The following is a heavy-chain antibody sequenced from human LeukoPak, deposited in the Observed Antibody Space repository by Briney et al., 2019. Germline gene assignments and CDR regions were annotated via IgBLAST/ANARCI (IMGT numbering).Heavy chain of an antibody. Sequence: PSETLSLTCTVSGGSISSYYWSWIRQPPGKGLEWIGYIYYGGSTNYNPSLKSRVTISVDTSKNQFSLKLSSVTAADTAVYYCARSQWELDYWGQGTLVTVSS. J-gene: IGHJ4*02. V-gene: IGHV4-59*01. D-gene: IGHD1-26*01. CDR3: ARSQWELDY. CDR1: GGSISSYY. CDR2: IYYGGST.